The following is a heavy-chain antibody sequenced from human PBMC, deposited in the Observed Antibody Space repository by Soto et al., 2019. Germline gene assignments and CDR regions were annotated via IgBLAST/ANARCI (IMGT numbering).Heavy chain of an antibody. D-gene: IGHD3-10*01. J-gene: IGHJ4*02. CDR3: ARQNSEYYYGSGSYYTTTN. Sequence: SETLSLTCTVSGGSISSSSYYWGWIRQPPGKGLEWIGSIYYSGSTYYNPSLKSRVTISVDTSKNQFSLKLSSVTAADTAVYYCARQNSEYYYGSGSYYTTTNWGQGTLVTVSS. CDR1: GGSISSSSYY. CDR2: IYYSGST. V-gene: IGHV4-39*01.